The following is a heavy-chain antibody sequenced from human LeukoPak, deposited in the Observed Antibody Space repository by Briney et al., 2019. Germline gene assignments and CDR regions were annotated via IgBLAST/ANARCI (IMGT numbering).Heavy chain of an antibody. J-gene: IGHJ4*02. CDR3: ASRVVGATNDFDY. CDR2: IYYSGST. D-gene: IGHD1-26*01. CDR1: GGSISSSSYY. V-gene: IGHV4-39*01. Sequence: SETLSLTCTVSGGSISSSSYYWGWIRQPPGKGLEWIGSIYYSGSTYYNPSLKSRVTISVDTSKNQFSLKLNSVTAADTAVYYCASRVVGATNDFDYWGQGTLVTVSS.